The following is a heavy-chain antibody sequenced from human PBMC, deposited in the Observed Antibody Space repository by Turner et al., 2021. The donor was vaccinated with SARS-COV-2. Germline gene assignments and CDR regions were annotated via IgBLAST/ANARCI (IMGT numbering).Heavy chain of an antibody. V-gene: IGHV3-64D*06. J-gene: IGHJ4*02. CDR1: VFTISSYA. CDR3: VKAGGGYYYDSSGTGTDYFDY. Sequence: ELQLVESGGGLVQTGGSLRLSCSASVFTISSYAMHWVRQAPGKGLEYVSAIISNRGSTYYAYSVKGRFTISRDNAKNTLYLQMSSLRDEDTAVYYCVKAGGGYYYDSSGTGTDYFDYWGQGTLVTVSS. CDR2: IISNRGST. D-gene: IGHD3-22*01.